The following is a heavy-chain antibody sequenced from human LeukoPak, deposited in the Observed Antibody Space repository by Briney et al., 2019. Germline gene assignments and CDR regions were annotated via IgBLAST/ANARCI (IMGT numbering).Heavy chain of an antibody. CDR2: ISAYNGNT. J-gene: IGHJ4*02. CDR1: GYTFTSYG. Sequence: ASVKVSCTASGYTFTSYGISWVRQAPGQGLEWMGWISAYNGNTNYAQKLQGRVTMTTDTSTSTAYMELRSLGSADTAVYYCARDWARGTTGSYLWGQGTLVTVSS. CDR3: ARDWARGTTGSYL. V-gene: IGHV1-18*01. D-gene: IGHD1-26*01.